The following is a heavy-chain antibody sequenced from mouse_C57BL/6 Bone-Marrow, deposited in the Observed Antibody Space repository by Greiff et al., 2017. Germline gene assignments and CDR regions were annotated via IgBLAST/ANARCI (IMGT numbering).Heavy chain of an antibody. CDR3: ARMGDYGSSSYWYFDV. J-gene: IGHJ1*03. Sequence: VQLQQSGAELMKPGASVTLSCKATGYTFTGYWIEWVKQRPGHGLAWIGEILPGSGSTNYNEKFKGQATFTADTSSNTAYRQLSSLTTEDSAIYYCARMGDYGSSSYWYFDVWGTGTTVTVSS. D-gene: IGHD1-1*01. CDR1: GYTFTGYW. V-gene: IGHV1-9*01. CDR2: ILPGSGST.